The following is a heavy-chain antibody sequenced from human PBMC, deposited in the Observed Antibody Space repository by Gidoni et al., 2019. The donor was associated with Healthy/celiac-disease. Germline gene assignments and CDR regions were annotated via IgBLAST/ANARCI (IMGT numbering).Heavy chain of an antibody. V-gene: IGHV1-69*06. D-gene: IGHD3-3*01. CDR1: GGTFRSYA. Sequence: QVQLVQSGAEVKKPGSSVKVSCKASGGTFRSYAISWVRQAPGQGLEWMGGIIPIFGTANYAQKFQGRVTITADKSTSTAYMELSSLRSEDTAVYYCAITIFGVVIPHIYGMDVWGQGTTVTVSS. J-gene: IGHJ6*02. CDR3: AITIFGVVIPHIYGMDV. CDR2: IIPIFGTA.